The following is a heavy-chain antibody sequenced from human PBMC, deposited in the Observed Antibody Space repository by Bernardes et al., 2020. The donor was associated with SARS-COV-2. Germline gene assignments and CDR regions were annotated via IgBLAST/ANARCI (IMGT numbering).Heavy chain of an antibody. D-gene: IGHD1-1*01. CDR2: IYPGDSDT. Sequence: GESLKISCKGSGYSFTTYWIGWVRQMPGKGLEYMGIIYPGDSDTRYSPSFQGQVTISADKSIRTAYLQWSSLKASDTATYYCVTNPVTTSAFDIWGQGTMVTVSS. V-gene: IGHV5-51*01. CDR3: VTNPVTTSAFDI. CDR1: GYSFTTYW. J-gene: IGHJ3*02.